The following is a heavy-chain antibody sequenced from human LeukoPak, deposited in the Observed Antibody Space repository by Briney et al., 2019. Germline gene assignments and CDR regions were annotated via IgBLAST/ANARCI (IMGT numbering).Heavy chain of an antibody. CDR1: GFTFSTNS. Sequence: GGSLRLSCAASGFTFSTNSINWVRQAPGKGLEWVSHISNTISSTSYSDSVRGRFTISRDNAKNSLYLQMNSLRDEDTAVYYCARTKYGSGSYGAFDIWGQGTMVTVSS. CDR2: ISNTISST. J-gene: IGHJ3*02. V-gene: IGHV3-48*02. D-gene: IGHD3-10*01. CDR3: ARTKYGSGSYGAFDI.